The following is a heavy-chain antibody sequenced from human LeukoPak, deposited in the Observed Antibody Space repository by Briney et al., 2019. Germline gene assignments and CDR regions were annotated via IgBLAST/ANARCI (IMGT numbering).Heavy chain of an antibody. V-gene: IGHV3-30-3*01. J-gene: IGHJ4*02. Sequence: GRSLRLSCAASGFTFSSYAMHWVRQAPGKGLEWVAVISHDGSNKYYADSVKGRFTISRDNSKNTLYLQMNSLRAEDTAVYYCARLIVATRGDYWGQGTLVTVSS. CDR3: ARLIVATRGDY. CDR1: GFTFSSYA. CDR2: ISHDGSNK. D-gene: IGHD5-12*01.